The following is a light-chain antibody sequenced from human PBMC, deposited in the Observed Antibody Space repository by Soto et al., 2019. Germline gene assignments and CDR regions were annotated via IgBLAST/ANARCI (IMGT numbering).Light chain of an antibody. CDR3: QQYGSSPLT. CDR2: SAS. Sequence: EIGLTQSPGTLSLSLGERATLSCRASQGVGSTYLAWYQQKPGQAPRLLIYSASSRATGIPDRFSGSGSGTDFTLTISRLEPEESAVYYCQQYGSSPLTFGGGTKVQIK. CDR1: QGVGSTY. J-gene: IGKJ4*01. V-gene: IGKV3-20*01.